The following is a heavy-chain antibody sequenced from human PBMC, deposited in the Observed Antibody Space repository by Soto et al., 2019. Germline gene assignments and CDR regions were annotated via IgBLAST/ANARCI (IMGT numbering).Heavy chain of an antibody. Sequence: QVQLQESGPGLVTPSQTLSLTCTVSGGSISSGGYYWSWIRQHPGKGLEWSGYIYYSGSTYYNPSLKRLVTTSVDTSKYRFALKMIFVTAADTAVYYCARSLSLDTAMVYVYWGQGTLFTVSS. CDR1: GGSISSGGYY. CDR3: ARSLSLDTAMVYVY. D-gene: IGHD5-18*01. J-gene: IGHJ4*02. CDR2: IYYSGST. V-gene: IGHV4-31*01.